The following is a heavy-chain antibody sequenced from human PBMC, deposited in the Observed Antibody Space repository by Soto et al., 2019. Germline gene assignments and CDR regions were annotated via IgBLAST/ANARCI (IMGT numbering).Heavy chain of an antibody. CDR1: GGSITSSSYY. CDR2: IYYSGST. CDR3: ARHQNGMDV. Sequence: LTCTVSGGSITSSSYYWGWIRQPPGKGREWIGSIYYSGSTYYNPSLKSRVTISVDTSKNQFSLKLSSVTAADTAVYYCARHQNGMDVWGQGTTVTVSS. J-gene: IGHJ6*02. V-gene: IGHV4-39*01.